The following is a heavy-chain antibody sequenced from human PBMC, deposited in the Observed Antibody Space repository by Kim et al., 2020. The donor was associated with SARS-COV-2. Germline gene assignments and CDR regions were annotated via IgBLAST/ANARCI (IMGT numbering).Heavy chain of an antibody. CDR1: GGTFSSYA. Sequence: SVKVSCKASGGTFSSYAISWVRQAPGQGLEWMGRIIPILGIANYAQKFQGRVTITADKSTSTAYMELSSLRSEDTAVYYCARVLGYSYENWFDPWGQGTLVTVSS. CDR2: IIPILGIA. CDR3: ARVLGYSYENWFDP. J-gene: IGHJ5*02. V-gene: IGHV1-69*04. D-gene: IGHD5-18*01.